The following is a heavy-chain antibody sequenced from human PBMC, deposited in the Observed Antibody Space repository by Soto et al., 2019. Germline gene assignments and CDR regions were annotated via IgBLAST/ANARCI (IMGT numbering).Heavy chain of an antibody. D-gene: IGHD5-18*01. CDR3: ARIPVDTYMINWFDP. CDR1: GGSFSGYY. V-gene: IGHV4-34*01. CDR2: INHSGST. Sequence: KSSETLSLTCAVYGGSFSGYYWSWIRQPPGKGLEWIGEINHSGSTNYNPSLKSRVTISVDTSKYQFSLKLSSVTAADTAVYYCARIPVDTYMINWFDPWGQGTLVTVSS. J-gene: IGHJ5*02.